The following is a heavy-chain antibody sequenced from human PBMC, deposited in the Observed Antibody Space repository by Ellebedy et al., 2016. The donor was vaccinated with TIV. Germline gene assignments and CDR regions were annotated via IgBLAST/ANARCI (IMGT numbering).Heavy chain of an antibody. Sequence: GESLKISXAASGFTFSSYGMHWVRQAPGKGLEWVAVIWYDGSNKYYADSVKGRFTISRDNSKNTLYLQMNSLRAEDTAVYYCARPLELIVVVPAAIGYWGQGTLVTVSS. CDR3: ARPLELIVVVPAAIGY. V-gene: IGHV3-33*01. CDR2: IWYDGSNK. J-gene: IGHJ4*02. CDR1: GFTFSSYG. D-gene: IGHD2-2*01.